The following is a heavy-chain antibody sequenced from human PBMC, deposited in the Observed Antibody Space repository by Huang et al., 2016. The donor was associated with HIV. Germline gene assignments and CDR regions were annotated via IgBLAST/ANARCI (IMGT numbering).Heavy chain of an antibody. Sequence: QIQLAQSGAEVKKPGASVKVSCKASGYTFPNYDINWVGQASGQGIGWMAWINPKNVNVGYTKKFQGRVAILRTSSINTSYLEVTSLTSEDTAVYYCARGFGINYNHEAFDVWGQGTMVTVSS. J-gene: IGHJ3*01. D-gene: IGHD3-10*01. V-gene: IGHV1-8*01. CDR1: GYTFPNYD. CDR2: INPKNVNV. CDR3: ARGFGINYNHEAFDV.